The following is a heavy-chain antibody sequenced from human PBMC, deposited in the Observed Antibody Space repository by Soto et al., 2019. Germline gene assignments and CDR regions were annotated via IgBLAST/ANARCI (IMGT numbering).Heavy chain of an antibody. Sequence: EVQLVESGGGQIQPGGSLRLSCAASGFSVSSKYMTWVRQAPGKGLEWVSVIYGGGTTYYADSVKGRFSISRVNSKNTLYLQMNRLRAVGTGVYYCVKTTGWHGSDFWCQGSRDTVSS. V-gene: IGHV3-53*01. CDR1: GFSVSSKY. CDR2: IYGGGTT. J-gene: IGHJ4*02. CDR3: VKTTGWHGSDF. D-gene: IGHD6-19*01.